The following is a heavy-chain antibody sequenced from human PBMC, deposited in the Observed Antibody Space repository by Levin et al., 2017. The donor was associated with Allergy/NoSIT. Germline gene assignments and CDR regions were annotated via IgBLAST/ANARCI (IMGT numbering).Heavy chain of an antibody. CDR2: IYYSGST. D-gene: IGHD6-25*01. CDR1: GGSISSYY. CDR3: ARDRVSQRFDY. V-gene: IGHV4-59*01. Sequence: PSETLSLTCTVSGGSISSYYWSWIRQPPGKGLEWIGYIYYSGSTNYNPSLKSRVTISVDTSKNQFSLKLSSVTAADTAVYYCARDRVSQRFDYWGQGTLVTVSS. J-gene: IGHJ4*02.